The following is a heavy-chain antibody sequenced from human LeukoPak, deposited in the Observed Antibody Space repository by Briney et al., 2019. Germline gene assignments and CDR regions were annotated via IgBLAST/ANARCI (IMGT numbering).Heavy chain of an antibody. CDR2: INHSGST. J-gene: IGHJ4*02. Sequence: SETLPLTCAVYGGSFSGYYWSWIRQHPGEGLEWIGEINHSGSTNYNPSLKSRVTISVDTSKNQFSLKLSSVTAADTAVYYCASRGYVWGSLLWGQGTLVTVSS. CDR1: GGSFSGYY. D-gene: IGHD3-16*01. V-gene: IGHV4-34*01. CDR3: ASRGYVWGSLL.